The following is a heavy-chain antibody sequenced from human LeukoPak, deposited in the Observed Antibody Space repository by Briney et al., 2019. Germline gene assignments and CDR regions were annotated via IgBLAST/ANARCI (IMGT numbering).Heavy chain of an antibody. D-gene: IGHD3-22*01. CDR1: GFTFSSYA. V-gene: IGHV3-23*01. CDR3: VKAGNYYDSSGYSLHFDY. CDR2: ISGSGGST. Sequence: PGGSLRLSCAASGFTFSSYAMSWVRQAPGKGLEWVSAISGSGGSTYYADSVKGRFTISRDNSKNTLYLQMNSLRAEDTAVYYCVKAGNYYDSSGYSLHFDYWGQGTLVTVSS. J-gene: IGHJ4*02.